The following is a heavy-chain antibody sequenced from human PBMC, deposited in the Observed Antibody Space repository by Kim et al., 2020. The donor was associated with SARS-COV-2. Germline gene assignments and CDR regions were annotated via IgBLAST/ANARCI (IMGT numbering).Heavy chain of an antibody. D-gene: IGHD1-26*01. J-gene: IGHJ4*02. CDR2: IWYDGSNK. V-gene: IGHV3-33*06. Sequence: GGSLRLSCAASGFTFSSYGMHWVRQAPGKGLEWVAVIWYDGSNKYYADSVKGRFTISRDNSKNTLYLQMNSLRAEDTAVYYCAKDRAVGATTGFDYWGQGTLVTVSS. CDR1: GFTFSSYG. CDR3: AKDRAVGATTGFDY.